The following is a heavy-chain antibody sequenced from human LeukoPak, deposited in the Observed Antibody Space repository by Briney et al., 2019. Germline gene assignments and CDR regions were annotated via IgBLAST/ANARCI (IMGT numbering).Heavy chain of an antibody. D-gene: IGHD2-2*01. V-gene: IGHV3-21*01. CDR2: ISSSSSYI. J-gene: IGHJ3*02. CDR1: GFTFSSYS. CDR3: ARRYCSSTSCRHDAFDI. Sequence: GGSLRLSCAASGFTFSSYSMNWVRQAPGKGLEWVSSISSSSSYIYYADSVRGRFTISRDNAKNSLYLQMNSLRAEDTAVYYCARRYCSSTSCRHDAFDIWGQGTMVTVSS.